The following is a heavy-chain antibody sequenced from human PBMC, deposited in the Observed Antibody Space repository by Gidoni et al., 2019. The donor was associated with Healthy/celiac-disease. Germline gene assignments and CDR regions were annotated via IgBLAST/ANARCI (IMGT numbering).Heavy chain of an antibody. J-gene: IGHJ4*02. CDR3: ATGKTTVTYLFDY. D-gene: IGHD4-17*01. CDR2: MKQDGSEK. Sequence: VANMKQDGSEKYYVDSGKGRFTISRDNAKNSLYLQMNSLRAEDTAVYYCATGKTTVTYLFDYWGQGTLVTVSS. V-gene: IGHV3-7*03.